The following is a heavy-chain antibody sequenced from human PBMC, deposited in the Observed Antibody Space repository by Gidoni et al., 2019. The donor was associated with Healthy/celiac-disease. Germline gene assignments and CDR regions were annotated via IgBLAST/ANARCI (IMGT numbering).Heavy chain of an antibody. CDR3: ARAPGYCSGGSCYKVEY. D-gene: IGHD2-15*01. CDR2: IYTSGST. V-gene: IGHV4-61*02. Sequence: QVQLQESGPGLVKPSQTLSLTCTVSGGSISSGSYYWSWIRQPAGKGLEWIGRIYTSGSTNYNPSLKSRVTISVDTSKNQFSLKLSSVTAADTAVYYCARAPGYCSGGSCYKVEYWGQGTLVTVSS. J-gene: IGHJ4*02. CDR1: GGSISSGSYY.